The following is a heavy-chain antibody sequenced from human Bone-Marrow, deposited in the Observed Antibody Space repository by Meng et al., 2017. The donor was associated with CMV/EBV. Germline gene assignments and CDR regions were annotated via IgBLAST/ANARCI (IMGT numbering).Heavy chain of an antibody. CDR2: IYHTGST. CDR3: ARVRVGITMVRGVIATFDY. J-gene: IGHJ4*02. D-gene: IGHD3-10*01. Sequence: SEPLSLTCTVSGYSISSGYYWGWIRQPPGKGLEWIGSIYHTGSTYYNPSLKSRVTISVDTSKNQFSLRLSSVTAADTAVYYCARVRVGITMVRGVIATFDYWGQGTLVTVSS. V-gene: IGHV4-38-2*02. CDR1: GYSISSGYY.